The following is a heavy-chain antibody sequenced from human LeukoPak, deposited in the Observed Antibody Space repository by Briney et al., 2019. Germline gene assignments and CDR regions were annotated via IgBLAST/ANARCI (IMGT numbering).Heavy chain of an antibody. Sequence: GGSLRLSCAASGFXFSSYWIIWVRQAPGKGLEWVANIKQDGSEKDYVESVKGRFTISRDNAKNSLYLQMNSLRAEDTAVYYCARGLTRSDYWGQGTLVTVSS. CDR2: IKQDGSEK. J-gene: IGHJ4*02. CDR1: GFXFSSYW. CDR3: ARGLTRSDY. V-gene: IGHV3-7*04.